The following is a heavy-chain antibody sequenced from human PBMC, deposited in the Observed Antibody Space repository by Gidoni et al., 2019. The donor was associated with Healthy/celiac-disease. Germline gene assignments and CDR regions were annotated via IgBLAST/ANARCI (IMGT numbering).Heavy chain of an antibody. Sequence: VQLVQSGAEVKKPGASVKVSCKVSGYTLTELSRHWVRQAPGKGLEWMGGFDPEDGETIYAQKFQGRVTMTEDTSTDTAYMELSSLRSEDTAVYYCATAHYYDSSGYPYPFFDYWGQGTLVTVSS. CDR3: ATAHYYDSSGYPYPFFDY. D-gene: IGHD3-22*01. V-gene: IGHV1-24*01. CDR1: GYTLTELS. J-gene: IGHJ4*02. CDR2: FDPEDGET.